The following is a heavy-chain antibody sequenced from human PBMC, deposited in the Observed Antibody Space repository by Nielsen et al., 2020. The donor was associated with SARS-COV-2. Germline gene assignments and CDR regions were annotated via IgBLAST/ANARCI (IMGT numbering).Heavy chain of an antibody. CDR3: ARGVYYGSGTHFDY. Sequence: GSLRLSCAVYGGSFSGYYWSWIRQPPGKGLEWIGEINHSGSTNYNPSLKSRVTISVDTSKNQFSLKLSSVTAADTAVYYCARGVYYGSGTHFDYWGQGTLATVSS. V-gene: IGHV4-34*01. CDR1: GGSFSGYY. D-gene: IGHD3-10*01. J-gene: IGHJ4*02. CDR2: INHSGST.